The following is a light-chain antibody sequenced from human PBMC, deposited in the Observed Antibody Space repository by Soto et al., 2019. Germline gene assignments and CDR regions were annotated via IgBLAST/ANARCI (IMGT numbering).Light chain of an antibody. Sequence: EIVLTQSPGTLSLSPGERATLSCRASQSVSSIYLAWYQQKPGQAPRLLIYGASSRATGIPDRFSGSGSGTDFTLTISRLEPEDFAVYYWQQYGSSRVTFGQGTRLEIK. CDR2: GAS. CDR3: QQYGSSRVT. V-gene: IGKV3-20*01. J-gene: IGKJ5*01. CDR1: QSVSSIY.